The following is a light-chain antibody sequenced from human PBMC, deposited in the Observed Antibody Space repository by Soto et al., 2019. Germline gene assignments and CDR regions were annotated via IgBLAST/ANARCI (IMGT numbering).Light chain of an antibody. V-gene: IGKV1-12*01. CDR3: LQRTRWPRT. CDR1: QGIRSW. J-gene: IGKJ1*01. CDR2: AAS. Sequence: IKSTQRPAAMAATVGDRVTLSCWASQGIRSWLDWYQKQQGKAPKLRIYAASSLHSGVPSRVRGSGYWSDRTSTISSLQSEDVITYDPLQRTRWPRTFVHGTKVDIK.